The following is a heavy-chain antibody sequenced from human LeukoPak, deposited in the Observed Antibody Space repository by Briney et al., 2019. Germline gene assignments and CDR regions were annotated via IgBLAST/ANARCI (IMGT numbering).Heavy chain of an antibody. J-gene: IGHJ4*02. Sequence: GGSLRLSCEASGFTFSDPYMSWLRQAPGKGLECLSYISGSGTDINYADSARGRFTISRDNAKNLLYLQMNDLRVEVTAVYYCARTARHLDYWGQGTLVTVSS. D-gene: IGHD5-18*01. CDR1: GFTFSDPY. CDR2: ISGSGTDI. V-gene: IGHV3-11*04. CDR3: ARTARHLDY.